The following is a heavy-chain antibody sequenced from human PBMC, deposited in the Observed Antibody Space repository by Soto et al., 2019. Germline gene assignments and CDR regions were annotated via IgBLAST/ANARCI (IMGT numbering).Heavy chain of an antibody. CDR1: GGSISSGDYY. CDR2: IYYSGST. J-gene: IGHJ4*02. Sequence: QVQLQESGPGLVKPSQTLSLTCTVSGGSISSGDYYWSWIRQPPGKGLEWIGYIYYSGSTYYNPSLRSRVTVTVDTSKNYFSLPLSSVPAADTAVYYKGGGPYYYDGNGYYHYWGQPTMVSVST. D-gene: IGHD3-22*01. CDR3: GGGPYYYDGNGYYHY. V-gene: IGHV4-30-4*01.